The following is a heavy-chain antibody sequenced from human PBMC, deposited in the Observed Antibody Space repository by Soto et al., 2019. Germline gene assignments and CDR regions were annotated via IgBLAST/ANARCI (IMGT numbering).Heavy chain of an antibody. CDR1: GFTFSSYA. CDR2: ISYDGSNK. D-gene: IGHD6-13*01. Sequence: PGGSLRLSYAASGFTFSSYAMHWVRQAPGKGLEWVAVISYDGSNKYYADSVKGRFTISRDNSKNTLYLQMNSLRAEDTAVYYCARDLSSSSWYFDYWGQGTLVTVSS. J-gene: IGHJ4*02. V-gene: IGHV3-30-3*01. CDR3: ARDLSSSSWYFDY.